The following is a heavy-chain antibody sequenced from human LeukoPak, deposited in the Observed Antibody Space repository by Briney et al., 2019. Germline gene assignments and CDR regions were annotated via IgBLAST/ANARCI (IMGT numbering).Heavy chain of an antibody. D-gene: IGHD5-24*01. V-gene: IGHV4-4*07. CDR3: ARDSPRDNIIYYYYLDL. J-gene: IGHJ6*03. CDR2: IYPTGTT. Sequence: SETLSLTCTVSGASISSSYWCWIRQPAGKGLEWIGRIYPTGTTTYNPSLRSRVTISVDKSNNQFSLKLNSVTAADTAIYYCARDSPRDNIIYYYYLDLWGKGTTVTVSS. CDR1: GASISSSY.